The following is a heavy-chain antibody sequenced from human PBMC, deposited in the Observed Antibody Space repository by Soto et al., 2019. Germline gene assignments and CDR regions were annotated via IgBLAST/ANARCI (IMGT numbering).Heavy chain of an antibody. D-gene: IGHD3-16*02. V-gene: IGHV3-30*18. J-gene: IGHJ5*02. Sequence: GGSLRLSCAASGFTFSSYGMHWVRQAPGKGLEWVAVISYDGSNKYYADSVKGRFTISRDNSKNTLYLQMNSLRAEDTAVYYCAKDVGYMSGWFDPWGQGTLVTVSS. CDR3: AKDVGYMSGWFDP. CDR1: GFTFSSYG. CDR2: ISYDGSNK.